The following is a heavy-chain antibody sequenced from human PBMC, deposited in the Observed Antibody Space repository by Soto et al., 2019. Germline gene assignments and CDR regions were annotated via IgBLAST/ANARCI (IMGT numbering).Heavy chain of an antibody. Sequence: QVQLVQSGAEVKKPGSSVKVSCKASGGTFSSYTISWVRQAPGQGLEWMGRIIPILGIANYAQKFQGRVTITADKSTSTAYMELSSRRSEDTAVYCCGMCQCSSGWCDIWGQGTMVTVSS. V-gene: IGHV1-69*02. J-gene: IGHJ3*02. CDR1: GGTFSSYT. CDR3: GMCQCSSGWCDI. D-gene: IGHD6-19*01. CDR2: IIPILGIA.